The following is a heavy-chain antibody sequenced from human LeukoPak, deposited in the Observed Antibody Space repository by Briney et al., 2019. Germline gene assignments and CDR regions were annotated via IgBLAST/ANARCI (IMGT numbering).Heavy chain of an antibody. CDR3: ARDQWGYYDSSGYYYFDY. Sequence: PPETLSLTCTVSGGSISSYYWSWIRQPAGKGLEWIGRIYTSGSTNYNPSLKSRVTMSVDTSKNQFSLKLSSVTAADTAVYYCARDQWGYYDSSGYYYFDYWGQGTLVTVSS. J-gene: IGHJ4*02. CDR2: IYTSGST. V-gene: IGHV4-4*07. D-gene: IGHD3-22*01. CDR1: GGSISSYY.